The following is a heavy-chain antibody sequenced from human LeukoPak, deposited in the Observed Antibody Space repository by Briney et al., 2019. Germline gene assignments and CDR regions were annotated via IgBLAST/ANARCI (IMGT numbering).Heavy chain of an antibody. D-gene: IGHD6-19*01. J-gene: IGHJ4*02. CDR1: GGSFSGYY. CDR3: ARDSSSGWYRRTQVFDY. CDR2: INHSGST. V-gene: IGHV4-34*01. Sequence: SETLSLTCAVYGGSFSGYYWSWIRQPPGKGLEWIGVINHSGSTNYNPSLKSRVTISVDKSKNQFSLKLSSVTAADTAVYYCARDSSSGWYRRTQVFDYWGQGTLVTVSS.